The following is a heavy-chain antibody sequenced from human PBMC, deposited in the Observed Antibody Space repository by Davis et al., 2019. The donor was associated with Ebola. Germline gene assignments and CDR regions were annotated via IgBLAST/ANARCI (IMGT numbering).Heavy chain of an antibody. Sequence: PGGSLRLSCAASGFTFSSYWMSWVRQAPGKGLEWVANIKQDGSEKYYVDSVKGRFTISRDNAKNSLYLQMNSLRAEDTAVYYCARDEGYSSGWYVVGGDYWGQGTLVTVSS. CDR2: IKQDGSEK. CDR3: ARDEGYSSGWYVVGGDY. J-gene: IGHJ4*02. V-gene: IGHV3-7*01. D-gene: IGHD6-19*01. CDR1: GFTFSSYW.